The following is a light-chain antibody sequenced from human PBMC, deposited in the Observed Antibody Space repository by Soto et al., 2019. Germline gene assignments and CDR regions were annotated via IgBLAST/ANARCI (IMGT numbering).Light chain of an antibody. Sequence: EIVMTQSPVTLSMSPGERATLSCRVSQSVGTSLAWYQHKPGQGPRLLIYGASTRATGIPASFSGSGSGTEFTLTISSLQSEDFAVYYCQQYTNWPPLYTFGQGTTLEIK. CDR2: GAS. CDR1: QSVGTS. J-gene: IGKJ2*01. V-gene: IGKV3-15*01. CDR3: QQYTNWPPLYT.